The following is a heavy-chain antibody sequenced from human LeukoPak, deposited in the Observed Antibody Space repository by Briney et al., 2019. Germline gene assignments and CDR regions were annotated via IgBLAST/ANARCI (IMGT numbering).Heavy chain of an antibody. V-gene: IGHV3-23*01. CDR2: ISGSGGST. Sequence: PGGSLRLSCAASGFTFSSYAMSWVRQAPGKGLEWVSAISGSGGSTYYADSMKGRFTISRDTSKNTLYLQMNSLRAEDTAVYYCAKGRYSGSYYNWFDPWGQGTLVTVSS. D-gene: IGHD1-26*01. CDR1: GFTFSSYA. J-gene: IGHJ5*02. CDR3: AKGRYSGSYYNWFDP.